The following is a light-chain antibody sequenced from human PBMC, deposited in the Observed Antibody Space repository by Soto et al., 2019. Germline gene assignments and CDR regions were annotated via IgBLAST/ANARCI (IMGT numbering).Light chain of an antibody. Sequence: EIEMTQSPATLSVSPGERATLSCRASQSINSNLAWYQQKPGQAPSLLIYGAFTRATGIPARFSGTGSGTEFTLTISSLQSEDLALYYCQQYNDWPLTFGQGTKVDIK. CDR1: QSINSN. V-gene: IGKV3-15*01. CDR2: GAF. CDR3: QQYNDWPLT. J-gene: IGKJ1*01.